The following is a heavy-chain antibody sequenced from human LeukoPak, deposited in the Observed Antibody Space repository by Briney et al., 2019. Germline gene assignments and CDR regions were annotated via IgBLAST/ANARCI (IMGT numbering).Heavy chain of an antibody. V-gene: IGHV4-31*03. CDR3: ARGGRGYSYGLDS. D-gene: IGHD5-18*01. CDR2: VFYSGCT. CDR1: GHSMNSFTYF. Sequence: PSETLSLTCTVSGHSMNSFTYFWTCIRQHPGKGLEWFGYVFYSGCTYLTPSLKRRLTMSSDTPNNQFSLHLTSVTAADTAVYYCARGGRGYSYGLDSWGQGIPVSVSS. J-gene: IGHJ5*01.